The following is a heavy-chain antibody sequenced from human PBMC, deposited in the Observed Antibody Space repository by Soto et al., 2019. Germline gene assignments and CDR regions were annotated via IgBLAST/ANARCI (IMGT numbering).Heavy chain of an antibody. CDR1: GFSLSTSGVG. CDR3: AHSGPTKPPGWFDP. J-gene: IGHJ5*02. V-gene: IGHV2-5*02. D-gene: IGHD1-1*01. Sequence: QITLKESGPTLVKPTQTLGLTCTFSGFSLSTSGVGVGWIRQPPGKALEWLALIYWDDDKRYSPSLKSRLTITKDTSKNQVVLTMTNMDPVDTATYYCAHSGPTKPPGWFDPWGQGTLVTVSS. CDR2: IYWDDDK.